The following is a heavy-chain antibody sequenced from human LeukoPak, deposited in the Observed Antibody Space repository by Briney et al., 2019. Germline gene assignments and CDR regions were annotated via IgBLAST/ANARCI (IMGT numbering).Heavy chain of an antibody. CDR1: GYTFAGYY. CDR2: INPNSGGT. J-gene: IGHJ4*02. CDR3: ATDNNYYVA. D-gene: IGHD3-10*02. Sequence: GASVKVSCKASGYTFAGYYMHWVRQAPGQGLEWMGWINPNSGGTNYAQKFQGRVTMTEDTSTDTAYMELSSLRSEDTAVYYCATDNNYYVAWGQGTLVTVSS. V-gene: IGHV1-2*02.